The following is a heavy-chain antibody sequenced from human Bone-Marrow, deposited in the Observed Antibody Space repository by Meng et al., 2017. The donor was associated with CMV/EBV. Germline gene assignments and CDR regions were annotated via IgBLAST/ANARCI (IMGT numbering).Heavy chain of an antibody. V-gene: IGHV3-15*01. D-gene: IGHD3-16*01. J-gene: IGHJ6*02. Sequence: GGSLRHSCTVSGFTFGDYGMIWVRQAPGKGLEWVGRIKSKTDGGTTDYAAPVKGRFTISRDDSKNTLYLQMNSLKTEDTAVYYCTTDFWAEYGMDVWGQGTTVTVS. CDR1: GFTFGDYG. CDR3: TTDFWAEYGMDV. CDR2: IKSKTDGGTT.